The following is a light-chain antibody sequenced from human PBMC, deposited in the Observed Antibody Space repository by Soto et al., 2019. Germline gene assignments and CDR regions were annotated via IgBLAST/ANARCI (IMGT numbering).Light chain of an antibody. CDR3: NSYTNSSAVV. CDR1: IDDIGAYDY. J-gene: IGLJ2*01. CDR2: EVT. Sequence: QSVLTEPSSLSGSPGKSITISCAGTIDDIGAYDYVSWYQQHPGNAPKLLVYEVTNRPSGVSDRFSGSKSGNTASLTISGLQAEDETDYYCNSYTNSSAVVFGGGTKVTVL. V-gene: IGLV2-14*01.